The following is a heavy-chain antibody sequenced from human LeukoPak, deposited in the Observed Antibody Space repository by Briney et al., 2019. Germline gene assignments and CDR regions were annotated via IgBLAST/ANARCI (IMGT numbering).Heavy chain of an antibody. CDR1: GGTFSSYA. Sequence: ASVKVSCKASGGTFSSYAISWVRQAPGQGLEWMGGIIPIIGTVNYAQKFQGRVTITADESTSTAYMELSSLRSEDTAVYYCARSYRTYYYYYMDVWGKGTTVTISS. D-gene: IGHD1-26*01. CDR2: IIPIIGTV. J-gene: IGHJ6*03. V-gene: IGHV1-69*13. CDR3: ARSYRTYYYYYMDV.